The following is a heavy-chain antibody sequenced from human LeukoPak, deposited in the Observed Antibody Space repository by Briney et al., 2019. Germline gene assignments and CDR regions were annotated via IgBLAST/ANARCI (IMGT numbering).Heavy chain of an antibody. CDR1: GGSFSGYY. CDR2: INHSGST. J-gene: IGHJ4*02. V-gene: IGHV4-34*01. D-gene: IGHD3-10*01. CDR3: ARTRYYYNSRSYGAPYYFDY. Sequence: PSETLSLTCAVYGGSFSGYYWSWIHQPPGKGLEWIGEINHSGSTNYNPSLKSRVTISVDTSKNQFSLKLSSVTAADTAVYYCARTRYYYNSRSYGAPYYFDYWGQGTLVTVSS.